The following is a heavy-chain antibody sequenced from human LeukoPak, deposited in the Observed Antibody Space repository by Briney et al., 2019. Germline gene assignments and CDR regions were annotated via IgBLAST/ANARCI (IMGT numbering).Heavy chain of an antibody. CDR3: ARVKSRGGDY. J-gene: IGHJ4*02. V-gene: IGHV3-48*03. D-gene: IGHD2-15*01. CDR2: ISSSGSTI. CDR1: GFSFSSYE. Sequence: PGGSLRLSCAASGFSFSSYEMKWVRQAPGKGLEWVSSISSSGSTIYYANSVKGRFTIPRDNAKNSLYLQMNSLRAEDTAVYYCARVKSRGGDYWGQGTLVTVSS.